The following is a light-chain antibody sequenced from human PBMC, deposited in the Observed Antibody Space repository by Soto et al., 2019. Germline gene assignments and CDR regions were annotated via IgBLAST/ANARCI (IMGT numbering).Light chain of an antibody. J-gene: IGKJ1*01. V-gene: IGKV4-1*01. CDR2: WAS. CDR1: QSLLH. CDR3: QQYYTTPVT. Sequence: DIVMTQSPDSLAVSLGERATINCKSSQSLLHLAWYQRKPGQPPKLLIYWASTRESGVPDRFSGSGSGTDFTLTISSLQAEDVAVYYCQQYYTTPVTFGQGTKAEIK.